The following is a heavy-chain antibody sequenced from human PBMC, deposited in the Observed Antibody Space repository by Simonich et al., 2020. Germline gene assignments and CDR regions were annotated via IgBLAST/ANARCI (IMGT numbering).Heavy chain of an antibody. CDR2: INHSGVT. V-gene: IGHV4-34*01. D-gene: IGHD3-9*01. CDR3: ARCGLVNYDILTGYHNWFDP. J-gene: IGHJ5*02. CDR1: GGSFSGYY. Sequence: QVQLQQWGAGLLQPSATLSLTCAVYGGSFSGYYWSWIRQPPWKGLGWIGEINHSGVTTYNPSLNSVGTISVDTSKNQFSLKLRSVTAADTAVYYCARCGLVNYDILTGYHNWFDPWGQGTLVTVSS.